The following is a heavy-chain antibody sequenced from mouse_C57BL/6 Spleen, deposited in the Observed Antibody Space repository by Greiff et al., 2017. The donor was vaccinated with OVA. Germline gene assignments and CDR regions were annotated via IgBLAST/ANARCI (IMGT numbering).Heavy chain of an antibody. CDR1: GYTFTSYG. J-gene: IGHJ4*01. D-gene: IGHD3-2*02. CDR2: IYPRSGNT. V-gene: IGHV1-81*01. Sequence: QVQLQQSGAELARPGASVKLSCKASGYTFTSYGISWVKQRTGQGLEWIGEIYPRSGNTYYNEKFKGKATLTADKSSSTAYMELRSLTSEDSAVYVCARERGAQATDYAMDYWGQGTSVTVSS. CDR3: ARERGAQATDYAMDY.